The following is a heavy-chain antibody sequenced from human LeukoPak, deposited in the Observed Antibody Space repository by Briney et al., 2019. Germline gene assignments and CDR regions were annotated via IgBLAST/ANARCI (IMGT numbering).Heavy chain of an antibody. CDR3: AKDSRNYFSPDY. CDR2: IRYDGSNT. J-gene: IGHJ4*02. Sequence: GGSLRLSCAASGFTFSSYGMHWVRQAPGTGLEWVAFIRYDGSNTYHADSVKGRFTISRDNSKNSLYLQMKSLRAEDTAVYYCAKDSRNYFSPDYWGQGTLVTVSS. D-gene: IGHD1-7*01. CDR1: GFTFSSYG. V-gene: IGHV3-30*02.